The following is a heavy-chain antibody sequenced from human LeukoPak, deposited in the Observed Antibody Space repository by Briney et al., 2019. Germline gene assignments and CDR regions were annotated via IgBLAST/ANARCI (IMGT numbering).Heavy chain of an antibody. CDR3: ARQAVTRWFDP. CDR2: IYHSGST. V-gene: IGHV4-59*01. Sequence: PSETLSLTCTVSGGSIISYYWSWIRQSPGKGLEWIGDIYHSGSTNYNTSLKSRVTISVDTSKNQFSLKLSSVTAADTAVYYCARQAVTRWFDPWGQGTLVTVSS. D-gene: IGHD4-11*01. J-gene: IGHJ5*02. CDR1: GGSIISYY.